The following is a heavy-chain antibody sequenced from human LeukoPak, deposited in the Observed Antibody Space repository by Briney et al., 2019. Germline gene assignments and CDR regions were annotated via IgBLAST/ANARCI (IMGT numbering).Heavy chain of an antibody. D-gene: IGHD1-26*01. J-gene: IGHJ4*02. Sequence: GGSLRLSCAASGFTVSSNYMSWVRQAPGKGLEWVSVIYSGGSTYYADSVKGRFTISRDNSKNTLYLQMNSLRAEDTAVYCCARGGKWERHIDYWGQGTLVTVSS. CDR3: ARGGKWERHIDY. CDR1: GFTVSSNY. V-gene: IGHV3-66*02. CDR2: IYSGGST.